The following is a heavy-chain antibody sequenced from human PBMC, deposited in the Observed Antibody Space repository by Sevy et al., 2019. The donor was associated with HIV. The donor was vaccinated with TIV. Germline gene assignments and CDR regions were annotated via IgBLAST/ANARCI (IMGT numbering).Heavy chain of an antibody. CDR2: IWYDGNNQ. V-gene: IGHV3-33*01. D-gene: IGHD4-17*01. Sequence: GGCLRLSCVASGFAFSDYGMHWVRQAPGKGLEWVAVIWYDGNNQHYADSVRGRFTISRDNSKNTLYLQLSSLRAEDTAIYYCARDPRICSDYLLTYFDYWGQGVQVTVSS. CDR1: GFAFSDYG. CDR3: ARDPRICSDYLLTYFDY. J-gene: IGHJ4*02.